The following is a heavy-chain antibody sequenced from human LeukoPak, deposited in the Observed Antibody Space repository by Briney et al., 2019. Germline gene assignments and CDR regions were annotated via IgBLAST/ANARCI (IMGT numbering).Heavy chain of an antibody. CDR2: IYTSGST. D-gene: IGHD5-24*01. CDR3: ARGGGKRWLQYGDFDY. J-gene: IGHJ4*02. CDR1: GGSISSYS. V-gene: IGHV4-4*07. Sequence: SETLSLTCTVSGGSISSYSWSWIRQPAGKGLEWIGRIYTSGSTNYNPSLKSRVTMSVDTSKNQFSLKLSSVTAADTAVYYCARGGGKRWLQYGDFDYWGQGTLVTVSS.